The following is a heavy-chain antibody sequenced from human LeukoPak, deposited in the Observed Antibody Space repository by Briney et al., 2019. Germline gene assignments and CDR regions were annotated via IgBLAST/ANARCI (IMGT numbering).Heavy chain of an antibody. V-gene: IGHV4-61*02. CDR1: GGSINSGSYF. Sequence: SQTLSLTCTVSGGSINSGSYFWSWIRQPAGKGLEWIGRIYPSGSTDYNPSLKSRVTISVDLSKNQFSLKLSSVTAADTAVYYCSRGDYSYGFDWGQGTLVTVSS. D-gene: IGHD5-18*01. J-gene: IGHJ4*02. CDR2: IYPSGST. CDR3: SRGDYSYGFD.